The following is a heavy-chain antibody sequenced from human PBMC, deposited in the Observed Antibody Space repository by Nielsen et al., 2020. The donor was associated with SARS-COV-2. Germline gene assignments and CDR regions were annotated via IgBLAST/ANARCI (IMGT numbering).Heavy chain of an antibody. D-gene: IGHD3-10*01. V-gene: IGHV1-69*01. CDR2: IIPIFGTA. CDR3: ARLAGYYYGSGSPDGMDV. J-gene: IGHJ6*02. Sequence: WVRQAPGQGLEWMGGIIPIFGTANYAQKSQGRVTITADESTSTAYMELSSLRSEDTAVYYCARLAGYYYGSGSPDGMDVWGQGTTVTVSS.